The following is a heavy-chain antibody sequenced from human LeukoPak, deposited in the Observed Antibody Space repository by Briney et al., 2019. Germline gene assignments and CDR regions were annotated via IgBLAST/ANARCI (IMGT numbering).Heavy chain of an antibody. CDR2: IYYSGST. Sequence: SETLSLTCTVSGGSISSSSYYWGWIRQPPGKGLEWIGSIYYSGSTYYNPSLKSRVTISIDTSKNQFSLKPSSVTAADTAVYYCARDLYSSRTNDAFVIWGQGTVVTVSS. CDR3: ARDLYSSRTNDAFVI. J-gene: IGHJ3*02. V-gene: IGHV4-39*07. D-gene: IGHD6-13*01. CDR1: GGSISSSSYY.